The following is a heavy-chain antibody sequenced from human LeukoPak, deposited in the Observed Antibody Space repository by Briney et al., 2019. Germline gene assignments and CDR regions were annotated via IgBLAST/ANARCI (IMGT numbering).Heavy chain of an antibody. J-gene: IGHJ4*02. D-gene: IGHD1-26*01. CDR2: IYYSGST. V-gene: IGHV4-59*01. Sequence: SETLSLTCTVSGGSIKIYYWIWVRHPPGKGLECIGYIYYSGSTNYNPSLQSRVPLSVDTSKNQFSLKMSSVPAADTAVYYCVRGGIVGSTARIPLFDYWGQGTLVTVSS. CDR1: GGSIKIYY. CDR3: VRGGIVGSTARIPLFDY.